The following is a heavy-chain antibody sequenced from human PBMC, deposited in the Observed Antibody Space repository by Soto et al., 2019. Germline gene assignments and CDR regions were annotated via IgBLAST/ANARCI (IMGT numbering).Heavy chain of an antibody. J-gene: IGHJ6*02. CDR2: IYYSGST. CDR3: ARGADTAMVRAVGGMDV. D-gene: IGHD5-18*01. CDR1: GGSISSGGYY. V-gene: IGHV4-31*03. Sequence: SETLSLTCTVSGGSISSGGYYWSWIRQHPGKGLEWIGYIYYSGSTYYNPSLKSRVTISVDTSKNQFSLKLSSVTAADTAVYYCARGADTAMVRAVGGMDVWGQGTTVTVSS.